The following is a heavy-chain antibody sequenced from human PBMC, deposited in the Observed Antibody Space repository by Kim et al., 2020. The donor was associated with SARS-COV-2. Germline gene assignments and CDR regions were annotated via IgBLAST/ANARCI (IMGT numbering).Heavy chain of an antibody. J-gene: IGHJ4*02. CDR2: ISSRGITI. D-gene: IGHD6-19*01. CDR3: ARGYSSGWGVTY. Sequence: GGSLRLSCAASGLTFSSYEMNWVRQAPGKGLEWVSYISSRGITIYYADSVKGRFTISRDNAKNSLYLQMNSLRAEDTAIYYCARGYSSGWGVTYWGQGTLVTVSS. CDR1: GLTFSSYE. V-gene: IGHV3-48*03.